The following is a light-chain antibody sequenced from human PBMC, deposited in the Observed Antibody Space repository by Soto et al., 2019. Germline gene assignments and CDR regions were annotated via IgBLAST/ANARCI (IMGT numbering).Light chain of an antibody. CDR3: QQYGRSGT. CDR2: ATS. CDR1: QSVSRTY. Sequence: EIVLTQSPGTLSFSPGERATLSCRASQSVSRTYLAWYQQKPVQAPRLLIYATSSRATGIPDRFSGSGSGTDFTLTISRLEPEDFAVYYWQQYGRSGTVGP. J-gene: IGKJ3*01. V-gene: IGKV3-20*01.